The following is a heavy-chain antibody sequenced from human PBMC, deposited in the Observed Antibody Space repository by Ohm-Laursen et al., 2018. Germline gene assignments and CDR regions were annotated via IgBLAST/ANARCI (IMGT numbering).Heavy chain of an antibody. CDR1: GFTFSDSV. V-gene: IGHV3-73*01. CDR3: TRRSSGTMDV. D-gene: IGHD1-14*01. CDR2: VRRTTNTDAT. J-gene: IGHJ6*02. Sequence: GSLRLSCAASGFTFSDSVMHWVRQPSGKGLEWVGRVRRTTNTDATAYAASVEGRFTISRDDSKNTAYLQMNSLKTEDTAVYYCTRRSSGTMDVWGQGTTVTVSS.